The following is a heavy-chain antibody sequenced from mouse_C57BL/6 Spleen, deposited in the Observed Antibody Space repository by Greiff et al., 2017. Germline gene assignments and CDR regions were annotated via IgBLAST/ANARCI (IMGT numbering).Heavy chain of an antibody. D-gene: IGHD2-5*01. CDR3: ARDSNYEYFDV. Sequence: QVQLKQPGAELVMPGASVKLSCKASGYTFTSYWMHWVKQRPGQGLEWIGEIDPSDSYTNYNQKFKGKSTLTVDKSSSTAYMQLSSLTSEDSAVYYCARDSNYEYFDVWGTGTTVTVSS. CDR1: GYTFTSYW. CDR2: IDPSDSYT. V-gene: IGHV1-69*01. J-gene: IGHJ1*03.